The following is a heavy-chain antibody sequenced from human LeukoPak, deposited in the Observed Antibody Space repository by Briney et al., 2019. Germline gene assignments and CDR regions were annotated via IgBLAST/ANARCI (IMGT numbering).Heavy chain of an antibody. J-gene: IGHJ4*02. CDR1: GGSIGSYY. Sequence: SETLSLTCTVSGGSIGSYYWSWIRQPPGKGLEWIGYIYYSGSTNYNPSLKSRVTISVDTSKNQFSLKLSSVTAADTAVYYCARRGNPRGSYFYYFDYWGQGTLVTVSS. CDR2: IYYSGST. CDR3: ARRGNPRGSYFYYFDY. V-gene: IGHV4-59*08. D-gene: IGHD1-26*01.